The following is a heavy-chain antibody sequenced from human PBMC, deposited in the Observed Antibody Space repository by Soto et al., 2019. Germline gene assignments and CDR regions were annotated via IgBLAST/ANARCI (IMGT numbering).Heavy chain of an antibody. V-gene: IGHV4-34*01. CDR3: ARHTPAISISDH. CDR1: GGSFSGYY. Sequence: SETLSHTCAVYGGSFSGYYWSWIRQPPGKGLEWIGEIYYSGSTNYNPSLKSRVTISVDTSKNQFSLKLSSVTAADTAVYYCARHTPAISISDHWGQGTLVTVSS. CDR2: IYYSGST. D-gene: IGHD2-15*01. J-gene: IGHJ4*02.